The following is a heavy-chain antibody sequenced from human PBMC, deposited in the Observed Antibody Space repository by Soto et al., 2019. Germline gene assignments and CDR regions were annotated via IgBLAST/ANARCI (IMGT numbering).Heavy chain of an antibody. J-gene: IGHJ4*02. D-gene: IGHD5-18*01. CDR1: GDTFNSYV. Sequence: QVQLVQSGPEVKKPGSSVNVSCKASGDTFNSYVITWVRQAPGQGLEWLGGISTAIGTTSYAQNFQDRLTITADEAATTAHMELSSLTSDDTAMYYCTRSYGYTFGGSLDNWGQGTLVTVSS. V-gene: IGHV1-69*01. CDR3: TRSYGYTFGGSLDN. CDR2: ISTAIGTT.